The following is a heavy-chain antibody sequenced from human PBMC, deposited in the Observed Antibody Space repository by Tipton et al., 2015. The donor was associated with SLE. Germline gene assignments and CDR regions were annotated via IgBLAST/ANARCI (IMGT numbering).Heavy chain of an antibody. V-gene: IGHV4-34*01. CDR2: INHSGST. CDR3: ARVGVGATTGYYYYYMDV. CDR1: GGSFSGYY. J-gene: IGHJ6*03. Sequence: TLSLTCAVYGGSFSGYYWSWIRQPPGKGLEWIGEINHSGSTNYSPSLKSRVTISVDTSKNQFSLKLSSVTAADTAVYYCARVGVGATTGYYYYYMDVWGKGTTVTVSS. D-gene: IGHD1-26*01.